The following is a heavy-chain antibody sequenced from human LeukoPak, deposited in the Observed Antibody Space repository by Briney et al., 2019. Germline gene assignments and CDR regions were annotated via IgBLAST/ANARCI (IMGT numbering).Heavy chain of an antibody. CDR3: ARGMVFGLRYFDWAFDY. CDR2: INPNSGGT. Sequence: ASVKVSCKASGYTFTGYYMHWVRQAPGQGLEWMGWINPNSGGTNYAQKFQGRVTMTRDTSISTAYMELSRLRSDDTAVYYCARGMVFGLRYFDWAFDYWGQGTLVTVSS. V-gene: IGHV1-2*02. D-gene: IGHD3-9*01. J-gene: IGHJ4*02. CDR1: GYTFTGYY.